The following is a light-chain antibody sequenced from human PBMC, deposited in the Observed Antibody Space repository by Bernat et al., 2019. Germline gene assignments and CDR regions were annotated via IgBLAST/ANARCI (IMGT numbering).Light chain of an antibody. CDR1: NIGRRT. CDR3: QVLESTSDHPDYV. J-gene: IGLJ1*01. V-gene: IGLV3-21*03. Sequence: SYVLTQPPSVSVAPGKTARITCGGNNIGRRTVHWYQQKPGQAPVLVVYDDRDRPSGIPERYSGSNSGNTATLTIRRVEAGDEADYYCQVLESTSDHPDYVFGTGTKVTVL. CDR2: DDR.